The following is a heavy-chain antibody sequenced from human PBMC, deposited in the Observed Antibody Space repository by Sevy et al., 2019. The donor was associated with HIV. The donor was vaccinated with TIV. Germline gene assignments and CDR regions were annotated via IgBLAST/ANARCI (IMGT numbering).Heavy chain of an antibody. D-gene: IGHD3-10*01. CDR2: IRQDGSEK. V-gene: IGHV3-7*01. CDR1: GFTFRNFW. J-gene: IGHJ6*02. CDR3: AKSYFGSGTSYGMDL. Sequence: GGSLRLSCAVSGFTFRNFWMCWVRQAPGTGLEWVANIRQDGSEKYYVDSVRGRFTISRDNAKNSLFLQLNSLRADDTAIYYCAKSYFGSGTSYGMDLWGRGTTVTVSS.